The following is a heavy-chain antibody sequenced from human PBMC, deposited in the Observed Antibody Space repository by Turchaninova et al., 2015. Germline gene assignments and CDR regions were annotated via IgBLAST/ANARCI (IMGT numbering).Heavy chain of an antibody. Sequence: QITLKESGPTLVKPTQTLTLTCTFSGFSLSTSGVGVGWIRQPPGKALEWLALIYWADDKRSSPSLKHRLPITKYTPHNTAHSQLTNMNPVDKATYYCAHRYYDYVWGSYRWSDAFDIWGQGTMVTVSS. V-gene: IGHV2-5*02. D-gene: IGHD3-16*02. CDR1: GFSLSTSGVG. CDR2: IYWADDK. J-gene: IGHJ3*02. CDR3: AHRYYDYVWGSYRWSDAFDI.